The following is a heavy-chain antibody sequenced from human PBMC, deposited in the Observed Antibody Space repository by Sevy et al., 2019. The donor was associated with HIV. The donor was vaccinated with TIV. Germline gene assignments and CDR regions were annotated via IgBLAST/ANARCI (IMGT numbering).Heavy chain of an antibody. CDR1: GGTFSSYA. CDR2: IIPIFGTA. Sequence: ASVKVSCKASGGTFSSYAISWVRQAPGQGLEWMGGIIPIFGTANYAQKFQGRVTITADESTGTAYMELSSLRSEDTAVYYCARAPKGDIVVVPAAIRHYYYGMDVWGQGPRSPSP. CDR3: ARAPKGDIVVVPAAIRHYYYGMDV. J-gene: IGHJ6*02. D-gene: IGHD2-2*01. V-gene: IGHV1-69*13.